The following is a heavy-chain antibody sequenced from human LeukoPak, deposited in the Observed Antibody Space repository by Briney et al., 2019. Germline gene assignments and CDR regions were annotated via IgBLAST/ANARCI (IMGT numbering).Heavy chain of an antibody. CDR1: GGTFSSYA. D-gene: IGHD3-16*01. Sequence: ASVKVSCKASGGTFSSYAISWVRQAPGQGREWMGWIGAYNGTPDYTQSLQGRVTMTTDTSTSTDYMELRSLKSDDTAVYYCAREDPGGAFDVWGRGTMATVS. V-gene: IGHV1-18*01. CDR3: AREDPGGAFDV. J-gene: IGHJ3*01. CDR2: IGAYNGTP.